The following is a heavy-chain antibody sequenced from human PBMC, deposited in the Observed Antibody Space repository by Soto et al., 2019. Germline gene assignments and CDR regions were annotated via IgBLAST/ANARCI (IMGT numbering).Heavy chain of an antibody. CDR1: GFTFSSYA. CDR2: ISYDGSNK. D-gene: IGHD6-6*01. Sequence: QVQLVESGGGVVQPGRSLRLSCAASGFTFSSYAMHWVRQAPGKGLEWVAVISYDGSNKYYADSVKGRFTISRDNSKNTLYLKMNSLRAEDTAVYYCARDGDSSSSVYYYYGMDVWGQGTTVTVSS. CDR3: ARDGDSSSSVYYYYGMDV. J-gene: IGHJ6*02. V-gene: IGHV3-30-3*01.